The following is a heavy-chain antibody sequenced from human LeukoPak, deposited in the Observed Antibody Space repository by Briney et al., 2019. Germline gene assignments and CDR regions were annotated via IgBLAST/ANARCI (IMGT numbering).Heavy chain of an antibody. Sequence: SEALSLTCTVSGGSISSYYWSWIRQPPGKGLEWIGYIYYSGSTNYNPSLKSRVTISLDTSTNHFSMKLSSVTAADTAVYYCAGSTSQNYYYMDVWGKGTTVTVSS. CDR3: AGSTSQNYYYMDV. D-gene: IGHD2-2*01. CDR1: GGSISSYY. CDR2: IYYSGST. J-gene: IGHJ6*03. V-gene: IGHV4-59*08.